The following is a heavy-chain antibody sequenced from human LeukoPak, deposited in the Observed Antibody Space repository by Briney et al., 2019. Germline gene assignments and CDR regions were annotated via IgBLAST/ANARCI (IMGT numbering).Heavy chain of an antibody. Sequence: SETLSLTCTVSGGSISSHYWSWIRQPPGKGLEWIAYLFDSVNTKDNPSLQSRLTLSADTSKNQFSLRLSSVTAADTAVYYCATIKRGSTFGYFDFWGQGIKVTVSS. D-gene: IGHD5-18*01. CDR2: LFDSVNT. J-gene: IGHJ4*02. CDR1: GGSISSHY. V-gene: IGHV4-59*11. CDR3: ATIKRGSTFGYFDF.